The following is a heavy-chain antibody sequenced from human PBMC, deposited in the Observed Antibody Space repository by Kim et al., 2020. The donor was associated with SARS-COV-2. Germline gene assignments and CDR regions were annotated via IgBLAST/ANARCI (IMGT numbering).Heavy chain of an antibody. CDR1: GYTFTGCY. Sequence: ASVKVSCKASGYTFTGCYMHWVRQAPGQGLEWMGWINPNSGGTNYAQKFQGWVTMTRDTSISTAYMELSRLRSDDTAVYYCARSMSSGYYFDFDYWGQGTLVTVSS. J-gene: IGHJ4*02. CDR2: INPNSGGT. V-gene: IGHV1-2*04. CDR3: ARSMSSGYYFDFDY. D-gene: IGHD3-22*01.